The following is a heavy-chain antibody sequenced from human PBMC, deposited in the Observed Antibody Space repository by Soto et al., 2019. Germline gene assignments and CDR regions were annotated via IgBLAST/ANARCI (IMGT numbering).Heavy chain of an antibody. J-gene: IGHJ6*04. CDR3: AADTRFGYDILTGDWVGVYYYYGMDV. Sequence: SVKVSCKASGFTFTSSAMQWVRQARGQRLEWIGWIVVGSGNTNYAQKFQERVTITRDMSTSTAYMELSSLRSEDTAVYYCAADTRFGYDILTGDWVGVYYYYGMDVWGKGTTVTVSS. CDR1: GFTFTSSA. V-gene: IGHV1-58*02. D-gene: IGHD3-9*01. CDR2: IVVGSGNT.